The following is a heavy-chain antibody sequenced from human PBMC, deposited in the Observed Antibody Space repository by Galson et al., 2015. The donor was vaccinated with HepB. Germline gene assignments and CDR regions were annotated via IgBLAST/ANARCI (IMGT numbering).Heavy chain of an antibody. CDR1: GYTFTDYY. J-gene: IGHJ5*02. CDR3: ARDRGGTYSWFDP. Sequence: SVKVSCKASGYTFTDYYIYWVRQAPGQGLEWMGNINPNSGDTTYAQKLQGRVTMTRDTSISTTYMELSRLRSDDTALFYCARDRGGTYSWFDPWGQGTLVTVSS. CDR2: INPNSGDT. V-gene: IGHV1-2*02. D-gene: IGHD1-26*01.